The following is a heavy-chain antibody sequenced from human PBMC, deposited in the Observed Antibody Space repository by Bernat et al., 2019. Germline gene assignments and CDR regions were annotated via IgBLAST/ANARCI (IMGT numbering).Heavy chain of an antibody. J-gene: IGHJ6*02. V-gene: IGHV3-53*05. CDR1: GLTVSSND. Sequence: EVQLVETGGGLIQPGGSLRLSCAASGLTVSSNDMTWVRQAPGKGLEWVSVIHKGGRTYYADSVKGRFTISRDNSKNTLYVEMNSLRAEATAVYYCARLYYYQMDVWGQGTTVTVSS. CDR2: IHKGGRT. CDR3: ARLYYYQMDV.